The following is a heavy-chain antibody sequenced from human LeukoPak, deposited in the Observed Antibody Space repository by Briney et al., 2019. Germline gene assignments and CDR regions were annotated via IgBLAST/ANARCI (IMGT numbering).Heavy chain of an antibody. CDR3: ARHVVPYGSGLAGFDY. D-gene: IGHD6-19*01. J-gene: IGHJ4*02. CDR2: IYPGDSDT. V-gene: IGHV5-51*01. CDR1: GYTFATYW. Sequence: KSGESLKISCKGSGYTFATYWIGWVRQMPGKGLEWMGIIYPGDSDTTYSPSFQGQVTISADKSITTAYLQWGSLKASDTALYYCARHVVPYGSGLAGFDYWGQGTLVTVSS.